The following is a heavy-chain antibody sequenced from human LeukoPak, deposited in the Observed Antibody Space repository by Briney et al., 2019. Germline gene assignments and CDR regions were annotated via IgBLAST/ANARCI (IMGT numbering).Heavy chain of an antibody. CDR1: GYTFTDYY. CDR2: INPKSGGT. J-gene: IGHJ4*02. V-gene: IGHV1-2*02. D-gene: IGHD3-10*01. CDR3: ARGGWVRGVITRDGLNY. Sequence: ASVKVSCKASGYTFTDYYMHWVRQAPGQGLEWMGWINPKSGGTNYAQKFQGRVTMTRDTSISTAYMEVSRLRSDDTAVYYCARGGWVRGVITRDGLNYWGQGTLVTVSS.